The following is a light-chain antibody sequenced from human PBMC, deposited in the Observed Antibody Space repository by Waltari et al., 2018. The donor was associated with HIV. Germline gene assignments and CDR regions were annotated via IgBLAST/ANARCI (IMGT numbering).Light chain of an antibody. V-gene: IGKV3-11*01. Sequence: ELVLTQSPATLSLSPGERATLSCRASQRVSSYLAWYQQKPGQAPRLLTYGASSRATGIPARFSGSGSGTDFTLTISSLEPGDFAVYYCQQRSNWPITFGQGTRLEIK. CDR2: GAS. J-gene: IGKJ5*01. CDR1: QRVSSY. CDR3: QQRSNWPIT.